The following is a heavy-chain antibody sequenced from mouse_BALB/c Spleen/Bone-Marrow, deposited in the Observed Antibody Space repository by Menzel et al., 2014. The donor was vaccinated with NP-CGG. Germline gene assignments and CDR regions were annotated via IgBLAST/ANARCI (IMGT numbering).Heavy chain of an antibody. CDR2: IDPANGNT. Sequence: SGAELVKPGASVKLSCTASGFNIKDTYMHWVKQRPEQGLEWIGRIDPANGNTKYDPKFQGKATITADTSSNTAYLQLSSLTSEDTAAYYCAGLRPRFEFAYWGQGTLVTVSA. J-gene: IGHJ3*01. D-gene: IGHD2-4*01. V-gene: IGHV14-3*02. CDR1: GFNIKDTY. CDR3: AGLRPRFEFAY.